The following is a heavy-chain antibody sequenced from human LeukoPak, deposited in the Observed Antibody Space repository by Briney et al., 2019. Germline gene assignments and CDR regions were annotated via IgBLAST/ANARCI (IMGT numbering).Heavy chain of an antibody. CDR3: AGGTRDSGLK. D-gene: IGHD6-19*01. Sequence: GGSLRLSCAASGFTFDDYGMSWVRQAPGKGLEWVSGINWNGGSTGYADSVKGRFTISRDDAKSSLYLQMNSLRAEDTAVYYCAGGTRDSGLKWGPGTSVTVSS. CDR1: GFTFDDYG. CDR2: INWNGGST. J-gene: IGHJ4*02. V-gene: IGHV3-20*04.